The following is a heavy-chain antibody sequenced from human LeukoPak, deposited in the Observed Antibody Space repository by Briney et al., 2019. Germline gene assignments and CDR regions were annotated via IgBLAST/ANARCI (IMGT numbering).Heavy chain of an antibody. D-gene: IGHD2-8*01. J-gene: IGHJ4*02. CDR1: GFTFDDYA. V-gene: IGHV3-43*02. CDR3: AKDIGLANGLDY. CDR2: ISGDGGST. Sequence: PGRSLRLSCAASGFTFDDYAMHWVRQAPGKGLEWVSLISGDGGSTYYADSVKGRFTISRDNSKNSLYLQMNSLRTEDTALYYCAKDIGLANGLDYWGQGTLVTVSS.